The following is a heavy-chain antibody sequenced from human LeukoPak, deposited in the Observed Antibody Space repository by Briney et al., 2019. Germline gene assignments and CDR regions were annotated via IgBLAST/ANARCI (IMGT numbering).Heavy chain of an antibody. V-gene: IGHV4-30-4*01. CDR1: SGSISSDDYY. Sequence: SETLSLTCSVSSGSISSDDYYWMWLRQPPGKGLEGMGCVYYSGSTYYNPSLKSRDPMSVDTSKNQFFLKLTSVTAADAAVYYCAREGVVTRCSGTYHRYFDCWGQGTLVTVSS. CDR2: VYYSGST. J-gene: IGHJ4*02. CDR3: AREGVVTRCSGTYHRYFDC. D-gene: IGHD1-26*01.